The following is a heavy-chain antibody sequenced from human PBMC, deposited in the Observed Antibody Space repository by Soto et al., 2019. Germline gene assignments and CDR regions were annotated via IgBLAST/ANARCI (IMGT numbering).Heavy chain of an antibody. J-gene: IGHJ5*02. CDR3: ARGWGLEWLLNWFDP. D-gene: IGHD3-3*01. V-gene: IGHV4-34*01. Sequence: PSETLSLTCAVYGGSFGGYYWSWIRQPPGKGLEWIGEINHSGSTNYNPSLKSRVTISVDTSKNQFSLKLSSVTAADTAVYYCARGWGLEWLLNWFDPWGQGTLVTVSS. CDR1: GGSFGGYY. CDR2: INHSGST.